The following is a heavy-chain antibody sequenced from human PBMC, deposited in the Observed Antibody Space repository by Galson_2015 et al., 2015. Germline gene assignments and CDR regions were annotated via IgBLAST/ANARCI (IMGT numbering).Heavy chain of an antibody. CDR1: GGSISSYY. CDR2: IYYSGST. V-gene: IGHV4-59*01. CDR3: ARDRSVVVPAAIPRTETRTYYYYYYMDV. J-gene: IGHJ6*03. Sequence: ETLSLTCTVSGGSISSYYWSWIRQPPGKGLEWIGYIYYSGSTNYNPSLKSRVTISVDTSKNQFSLKLSSVTAADTAVYYCARDRSVVVPAAIPRTETRTYYYYYYMDVWGKGTTVTVS. D-gene: IGHD2-2*01.